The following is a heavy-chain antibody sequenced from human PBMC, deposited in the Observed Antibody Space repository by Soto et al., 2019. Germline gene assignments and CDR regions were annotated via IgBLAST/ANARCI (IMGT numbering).Heavy chain of an antibody. V-gene: IGHV4-34*01. CDR1: GGSFSGYY. Sequence: QVQLQQWGAGLLKPSETLSLTCAVNGGSFSGYYWNWIRQSAGKGLEWIGRVHHSGTTNYNPSLTSRLTISLDTSKSHFSLQLNSVTAADTAMYYCVRQKGFFDWSSHVTGPGGMDVWGQGTAVTVSS. D-gene: IGHD3-9*01. CDR3: VRQKGFFDWSSHVTGPGGMDV. J-gene: IGHJ6*02. CDR2: VHHSGTT.